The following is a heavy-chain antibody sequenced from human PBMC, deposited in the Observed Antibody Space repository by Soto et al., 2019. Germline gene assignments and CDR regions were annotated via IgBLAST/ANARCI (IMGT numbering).Heavy chain of an antibody. CDR1: GFTFSSYA. D-gene: IGHD2-15*01. CDR3: AKDLFGDCGGSCYSGGSDH. V-gene: IGHV3-30-3*01. Sequence: PGGSLRLSCAASGFTFSSYAMHWVRQAPGKGLEWVAVITYDGSNKYYADSVKGRFTISRDNSKNTLYLQVTSLRADDTALYYCAKDLFGDCGGSCYSGGSDHWGQGTQVTVSS. J-gene: IGHJ4*02. CDR2: ITYDGSNK.